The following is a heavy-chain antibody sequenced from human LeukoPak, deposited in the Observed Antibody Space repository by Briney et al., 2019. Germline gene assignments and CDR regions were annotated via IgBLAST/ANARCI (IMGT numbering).Heavy chain of an antibody. J-gene: IGHJ1*01. CDR2: IWYDGSNK. V-gene: IGHV3-33*01. CDR3: ARDESSGWSGYFQH. CDR1: GFTFSSYG. Sequence: GRSLRLSCAASGFTFSSYGMHWVRQAPGKGLERVAVIWYDGSNKYYADSVKGRFTISRDNSKNTLYLQMNSLRAEDTAVYYCARDESSGWSGYFQHWGQGTLVTVSS. D-gene: IGHD6-19*01.